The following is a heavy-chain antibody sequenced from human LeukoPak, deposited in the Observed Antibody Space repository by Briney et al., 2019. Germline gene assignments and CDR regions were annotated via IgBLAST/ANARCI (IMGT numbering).Heavy chain of an antibody. CDR3: ARGTTKGYYYDSSGYYTK. CDR1: GGSINSYY. V-gene: IGHV4-59*12. CDR2: IYYSGRT. D-gene: IGHD3-22*01. Sequence: KPSETLSLTCNVSGGSINSYYWGWFRQPPGKRLESIGYIYYSGRTTYNPSLKSRVTISVDTSTNQIALKLTSVPAADTAVYFCARGTTKGYYYDSSGYYTKWGQGTLVSVSS. J-gene: IGHJ4*02.